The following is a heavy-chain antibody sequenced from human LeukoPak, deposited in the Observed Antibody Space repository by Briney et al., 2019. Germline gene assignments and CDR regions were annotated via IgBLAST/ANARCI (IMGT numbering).Heavy chain of an antibody. V-gene: IGHV4-59*01. CDR1: GGSISGYY. CDR2: IYYSGST. CDR3: ARATSYFDY. Sequence: PSETLSLTCTVSGGSISGYYWSWIRQPPGKGLEWIGYIYYSGSTNYNPSLKSRVTISVDTSKNQFSLKLSSVTAADTAVYYCARATSYFDYWGQGTLVTVSS. J-gene: IGHJ4*02.